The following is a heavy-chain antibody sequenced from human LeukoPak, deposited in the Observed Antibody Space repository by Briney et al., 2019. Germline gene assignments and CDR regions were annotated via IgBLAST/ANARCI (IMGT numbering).Heavy chain of an antibody. CDR3: AKGPPKLRYLDRWYFDY. CDR2: ISGSGGST. CDR1: GFTFSSYA. J-gene: IGHJ4*02. V-gene: IGHV3-23*01. Sequence: GGSQRLSCAASGFTFSSYAMSWVRQAPGKGLEWVSAISGSGGSTYYADSVKGWFTISRDNSKNTLYLQMNSLRAEDTAVYYCAKGPPKLRYLDRWYFDYWGQGTLVTVSS. D-gene: IGHD3-9*01.